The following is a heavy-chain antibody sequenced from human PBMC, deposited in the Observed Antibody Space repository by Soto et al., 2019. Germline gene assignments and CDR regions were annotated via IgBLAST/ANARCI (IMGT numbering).Heavy chain of an antibody. Sequence: EVQLVQSGAEVKKPGEALKISCKGSGYSFTSYWIGWVRQMPGKGLEWRGIIYPGDSDTRYSPSFQGQVTISADKSISTGYLQWSSLKASDTAMYYCARRSRGIGGYYYGMDVWGQGTTVTVSS. D-gene: IGHD3-16*01. CDR3: ARRSRGIGGYYYGMDV. J-gene: IGHJ6*02. CDR2: IYPGDSDT. CDR1: GYSFTSYW. V-gene: IGHV5-51*03.